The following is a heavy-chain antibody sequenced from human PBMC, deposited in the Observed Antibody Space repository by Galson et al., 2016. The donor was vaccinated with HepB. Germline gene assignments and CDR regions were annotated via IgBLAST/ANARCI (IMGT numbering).Heavy chain of an antibody. V-gene: IGHV4-39*01. J-gene: IGHJ4*02. CDR2: IYYSGST. Sequence: SETLSLTCTVSGGSVSSSSYYWGWIRQPPGKGLEWIGSIYYSGSTYYNPSLKSRVTISADTSKNQFSLKLSSVTAADTAVYYCARPAPGYNSGWYYFDYWGQGTLVPVSS. D-gene: IGHD6-19*01. CDR1: GGSVSSSSYY. CDR3: ARPAPGYNSGWYYFDY.